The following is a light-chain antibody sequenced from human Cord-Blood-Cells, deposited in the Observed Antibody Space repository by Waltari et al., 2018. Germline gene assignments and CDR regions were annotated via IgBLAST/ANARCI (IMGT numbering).Light chain of an antibody. V-gene: IGKV3-11*01. CDR3: QQRSNWPRT. J-gene: IGKJ1*01. Sequence: EIVLTQSPATLSLSPGERATLSGRASQSVSSYLAWYQQKPGHAPRLLIYDASNRATGIPARFSGSWSGTDFTLTISSLEPEDFAVYYCQQRSNWPRTFGQGTKVEIK. CDR2: DAS. CDR1: QSVSSY.